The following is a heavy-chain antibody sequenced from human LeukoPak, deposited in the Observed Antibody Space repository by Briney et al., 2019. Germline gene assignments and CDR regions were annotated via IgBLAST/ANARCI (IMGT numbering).Heavy chain of an antibody. CDR3: AKDSLYSSSWYGVFDY. D-gene: IGHD6-13*01. V-gene: IGHV3-7*03. Sequence: PGGSLRLSCAASGFTFSSYWMSWVRQAPGKGLEWVANIKQDGSEKYYVDSVKGRFTISRDSSKNTLYLQMNSLRAEDTAVYYCAKDSLYSSSWYGVFDYWGQGTLVTVSS. CDR2: IKQDGSEK. J-gene: IGHJ4*02. CDR1: GFTFSSYW.